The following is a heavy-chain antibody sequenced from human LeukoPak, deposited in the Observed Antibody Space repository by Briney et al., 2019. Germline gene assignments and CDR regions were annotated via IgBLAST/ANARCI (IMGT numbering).Heavy chain of an antibody. J-gene: IGHJ4*02. D-gene: IGHD3-10*01. Sequence: GGSLRLSCAASGLTFSSYAMSWVRQAPGKGLEWVTFIRYDGSNKYYADSVKGRFTISRDNSKNTLYLQMNSLRAEDTAVYYCAKDTLTMIRGVLDYWGQGTLVTVSS. V-gene: IGHV3-30*02. CDR2: IRYDGSNK. CDR3: AKDTLTMIRGVLDY. CDR1: GLTFSSYA.